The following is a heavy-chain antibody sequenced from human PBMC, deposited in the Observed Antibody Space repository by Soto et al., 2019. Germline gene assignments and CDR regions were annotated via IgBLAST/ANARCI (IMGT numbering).Heavy chain of an antibody. V-gene: IGHV3-30-3*01. D-gene: IGHD3-22*01. CDR1: GFTFSSYA. J-gene: IGHJ4*02. Sequence: QVQLVESGGGVVQPGRSLRLSCAASGFTFSSYAMHWVRQAPGKGLEWVAVISYDGSNKYYADSVKGRFTISRDNSKNTLYLQMNSLRAEDTAVYYCARTVGRWFLTWYYFDYWGQGTLVTVSS. CDR2: ISYDGSNK. CDR3: ARTVGRWFLTWYYFDY.